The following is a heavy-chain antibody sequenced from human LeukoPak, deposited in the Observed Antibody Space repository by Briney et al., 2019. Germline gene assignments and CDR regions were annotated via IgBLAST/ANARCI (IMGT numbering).Heavy chain of an antibody. J-gene: IGHJ4*02. Sequence: GGSLRLSCAVSGFDFGTYALHWVRQPPGKGLEWVAVISYDGSNRDYADSVKGRFTVSRDNSKSTLYLQMNSLRVDDTALYFCAIADYDLLTPGEDYWGQGTLVTVSS. D-gene: IGHD3-9*01. CDR1: GFDFGTYA. V-gene: IGHV3-30-3*01. CDR3: AIADYDLLTPGEDY. CDR2: ISYDGSNR.